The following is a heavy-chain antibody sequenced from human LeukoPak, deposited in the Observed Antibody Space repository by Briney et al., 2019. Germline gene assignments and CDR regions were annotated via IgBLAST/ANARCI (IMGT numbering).Heavy chain of an antibody. V-gene: IGHV4-39*01. CDR3: ARCLATGGRVSFDY. CDR1: GGSVSDSSFY. D-gene: IGHD6-13*01. CDR2: IHSSGNT. Sequence: SETLSLTCTVSGGSVSDSSFYWGWIRQPPGKGLEWIGSIHSSGNTNYAPSLNSRVTLSVDTSKNHFSLHLSSVTAADTAVYYCARCLATGGRVSFDYWGQGTLVAVSS. J-gene: IGHJ4*02.